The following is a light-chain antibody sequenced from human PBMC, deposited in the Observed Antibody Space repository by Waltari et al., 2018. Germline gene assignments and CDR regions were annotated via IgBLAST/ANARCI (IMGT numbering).Light chain of an antibody. CDR3: QQSYSTPLT. V-gene: IGKV1-39*01. CDR2: AAS. J-gene: IGKJ4*01. CDR1: QSISSY. Sequence: DIQMTQCPSSLPAPVGARVTITCRASQSISSYLNWYQQKPGKAPKLLIYAASSLQSGVPSRFSGSGSGTDFTLTISSLQPEDFATYYCQQSYSTPLTFGGGTKVEIK.